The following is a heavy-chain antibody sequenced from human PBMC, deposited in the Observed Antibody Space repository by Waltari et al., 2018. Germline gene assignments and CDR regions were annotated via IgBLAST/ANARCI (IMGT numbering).Heavy chain of an antibody. CDR2: INYSGNT. CDR1: GGPFSEDY. V-gene: IGHV4-34*01. J-gene: IGHJ5*02. CDR3: AREVVPAATIVVNWFDP. D-gene: IGHD2-2*01. Sequence: QVQLQQWGEGLLKPSETLSLSCAWNGGPFSEDYYIWVRQAPGKGLEWIGEINYSGNTKYNPSLGSRVTISVDTSKSQFSLEMRSMTAADTAIFYCAREVVPAATIVVNWFDPWGQGTLVTVSS.